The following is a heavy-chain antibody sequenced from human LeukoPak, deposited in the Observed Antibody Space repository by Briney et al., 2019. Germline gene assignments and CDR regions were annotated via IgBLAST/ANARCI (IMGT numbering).Heavy chain of an antibody. CDR2: ISWNSGSI. CDR3: AKDGVWFGELLYPNFDY. V-gene: IGHV3-9*01. CDR1: GFTFDDYA. D-gene: IGHD3-10*01. J-gene: IGHJ4*02. Sequence: PGGSLRLSCAASGFTFDDYAMHWVRQAPGQGLEWVSGISWNSGSIGYADSVKGRFTISRDNAKNSLYLQMNSLRAEDTALYYCAKDGVWFGELLYPNFDYWGQGTLVTVSS.